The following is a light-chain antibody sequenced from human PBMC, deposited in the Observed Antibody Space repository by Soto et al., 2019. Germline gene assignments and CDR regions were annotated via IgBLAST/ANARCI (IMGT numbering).Light chain of an antibody. V-gene: IGKV2-30*02. CDR1: QSLIHSDGSTY. CDR3: MQGTHWPWT. J-gene: IGKJ1*01. CDR2: EVS. Sequence: DVVMTQSPLSLPVTLGQPASISCRSSQSLIHSDGSTYLNWFQQRPGQSPRRLIYEVSDRDSGVPDRFSGSGSGTDFTLKISRVGAEDVGVYYCMQGTHWPWTFGQGTEVEIK.